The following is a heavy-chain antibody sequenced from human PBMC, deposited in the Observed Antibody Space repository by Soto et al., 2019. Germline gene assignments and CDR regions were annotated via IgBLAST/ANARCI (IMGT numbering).Heavy chain of an antibody. CDR1: GFTFSSYG. Sequence: GGSLRLSCAASGFTFSSYGMHWVRQAPGKGLEWVAVISYDGSNKYYADSVKGRFTISRDNSKNTLYLQMNSLRAEDTAVYYCAKAESKEVVVTYFDYWGQGTLVTVSS. D-gene: IGHD3-22*01. V-gene: IGHV3-30*18. J-gene: IGHJ4*02. CDR3: AKAESKEVVVTYFDY. CDR2: ISYDGSNK.